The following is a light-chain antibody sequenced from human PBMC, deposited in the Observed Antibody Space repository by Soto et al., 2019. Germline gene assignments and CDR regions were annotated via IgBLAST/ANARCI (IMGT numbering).Light chain of an antibody. CDR3: RTCVSSLSAGV. CDR2: DND. J-gene: IGLJ3*02. V-gene: IGLV1-51*01. CDR1: SSNMGNNY. Sequence: QSVLTQPPSVSAAPGHKVTISCSGSSSNMGNNYVAWYQQLPGTAPQLLIYDNDKRPSGIPDRFSGSKSGTSATLDITGLHPGDEAEYYFRTCVSSLSAGVFCVGTKLSVL.